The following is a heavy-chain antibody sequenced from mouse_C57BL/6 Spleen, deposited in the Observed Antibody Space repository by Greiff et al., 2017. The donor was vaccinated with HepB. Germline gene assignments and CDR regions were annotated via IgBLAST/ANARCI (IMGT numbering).Heavy chain of an antibody. D-gene: IGHD4-1*01. V-gene: IGHV1-61*01. CDR1: GYTFTSYW. Sequence: QVQLQQSGAELVRPGSSVKLSCKASGYTFTSYWMEWVKQRPGQGLEWIGNIYPSDSETHYNQKFKDKATLTVDKSSSTAYMQLSSLTSEDSAVYYCARPLGRTGFAYWGQGTLVTVSA. CDR3: ARPLGRTGFAY. J-gene: IGHJ3*01. CDR2: IYPSDSET.